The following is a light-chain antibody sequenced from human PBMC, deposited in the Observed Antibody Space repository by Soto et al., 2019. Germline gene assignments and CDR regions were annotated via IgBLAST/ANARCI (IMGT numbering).Light chain of an antibody. CDR1: SSNIGAGYA. Sequence: QSVLTQPPSVSGAPGQRVTISCTGSSSNIGAGYAVHWYQQLPGKAPKLLIYGNTNRPSGVPDRFSGSKSGTSASLAITGLQAEDEADYYCQSYDSSLGASYVFGGGTKVTVL. J-gene: IGLJ1*01. CDR2: GNT. V-gene: IGLV1-40*01. CDR3: QSYDSSLGASYV.